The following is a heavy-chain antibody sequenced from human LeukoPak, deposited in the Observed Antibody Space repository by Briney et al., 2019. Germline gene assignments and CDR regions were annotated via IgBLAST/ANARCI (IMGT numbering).Heavy chain of an antibody. CDR2: IWYDGSNK. Sequence: PGGSLRLSCAASGFIFNTYGMHWVRPAPGKGLEWVAVIWYDGSNKFYADSVKGRFTISRDNSKNTLYLQMNSLRVEDTAVYYCARDKFGGSSSLIDYWGQGTLVTVSS. D-gene: IGHD6-13*01. J-gene: IGHJ4*02. CDR3: ARDKFGGSSSLIDY. V-gene: IGHV3-33*01. CDR1: GFIFNTYG.